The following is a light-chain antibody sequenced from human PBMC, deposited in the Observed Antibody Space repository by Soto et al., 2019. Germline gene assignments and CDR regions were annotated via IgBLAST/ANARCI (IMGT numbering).Light chain of an antibody. CDR3: CSYAGTIQV. J-gene: IGLJ1*01. CDR1: SSDIGGYNY. Sequence: QSVLTQPPSVSGSPGQSVTISCTGTSSDIGGYNYVSWYQQLPGKAPKLMIYDVSKRPSGVHGRFSGSNSGNAVSLTIAGLQGGYGASYYCCSYAGTIQVFGTGTDLTV. V-gene: IGLV2-11*01. CDR2: DVS.